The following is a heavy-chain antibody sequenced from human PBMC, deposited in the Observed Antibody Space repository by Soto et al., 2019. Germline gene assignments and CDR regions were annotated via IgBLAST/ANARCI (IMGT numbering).Heavy chain of an antibody. J-gene: IGHJ6*02. Sequence: EVQLVESGGGLVQPGGSLRLSCAASGFTFSSYDMHWVRQATGKGLEWVSAIGTAGDTYYPGSVKGRFTISRENAKNSLYVQMNSLRAGDTAGYYCARDRSVDRGGMDVWGQGTTVTVSS. V-gene: IGHV3-13*04. D-gene: IGHD3-10*01. CDR1: GFTFSSYD. CDR3: ARDRSVDRGGMDV. CDR2: IGTAGDT.